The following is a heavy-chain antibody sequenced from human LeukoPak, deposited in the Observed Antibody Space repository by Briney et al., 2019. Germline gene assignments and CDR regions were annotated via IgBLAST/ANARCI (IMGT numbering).Heavy chain of an antibody. V-gene: IGHV1-2*02. CDR3: ATLGYCSSTSCPQLLYFDY. CDR2: INPNSCGT. J-gene: IGHJ4*02. D-gene: IGHD2-2*01. Sequence: ASVKVSCKASVYTFTGYYMHWVRQAPGQGLEWMGWINPNSCGTNYAQKFQGRVTMTRDTSISAAYMELSRLRSDDTAVYYCATLGYCSSTSCPQLLYFDYWGQGTLVTVSS. CDR1: VYTFTGYY.